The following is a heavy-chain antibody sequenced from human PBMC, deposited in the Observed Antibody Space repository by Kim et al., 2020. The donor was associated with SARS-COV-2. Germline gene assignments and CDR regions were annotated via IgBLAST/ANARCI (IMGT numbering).Heavy chain of an antibody. V-gene: IGHV1-18*01. J-gene: IGHJ6*02. CDR1: GYTFTSYG. CDR2: ISAYNGNT. CDR3: ARDLPLDSSGYYYYYGMDV. D-gene: IGHD3-22*01. Sequence: ASVKVSCKASGYTFTSYGISWVRQAPGQGLEWMGWISAYNGNTNYAQKLQGRVTMTTDTSTSTAYMELRSLRSDDTAVYYCARDLPLDSSGYYYYYGMDVWGQGTMVTVSS.